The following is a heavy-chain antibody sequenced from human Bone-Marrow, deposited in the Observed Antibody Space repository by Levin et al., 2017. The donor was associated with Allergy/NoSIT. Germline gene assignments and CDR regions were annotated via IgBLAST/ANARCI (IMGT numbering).Heavy chain of an antibody. V-gene: IGHV1-8*01. CDR1: GYTFTSYD. Sequence: GESLKISCKASGYTFTSYDINWVRQATGQGLEWMGWMDPNSDDTGYVQKFRGRVSMTRNTSISTAYLELTSLRPDDTAVYYCARGPSESYTDAEYFQHWGQGTIVTVSS. CDR3: ARGPSESYTDAEYFQH. D-gene: IGHD1-26*01. CDR2: MDPNSDDT. J-gene: IGHJ1*01.